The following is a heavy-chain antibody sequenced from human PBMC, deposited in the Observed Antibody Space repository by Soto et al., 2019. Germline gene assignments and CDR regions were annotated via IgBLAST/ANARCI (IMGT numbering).Heavy chain of an antibody. CDR2: IYHTGRT. D-gene: IGHD3-16*01. CDR3: ARDRILIKWGGLTYYYGVDV. CDR1: DGSISSGGYS. J-gene: IGHJ6*01. Sequence: QLQLQESGSGLVKPSQTLSLTCAVSDGSISSGGYSWSWIRQPPGKGLEWLGNIYHTGRTNYNPSRKSRLTFSVDRSKNQFSLKLSSVTAADTAVYFCARDRILIKWGGLTYYYGVDVWGQGTTVIVSS. V-gene: IGHV4-30-2*01.